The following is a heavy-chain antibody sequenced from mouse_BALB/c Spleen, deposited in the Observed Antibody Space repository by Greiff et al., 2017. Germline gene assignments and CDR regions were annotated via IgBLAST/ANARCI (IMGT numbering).Heavy chain of an antibody. CDR3: ARQGYGYLDY. CDR1: GFPFGSYA. CDR2: MSSGGSYT. D-gene: IGHD3-1*01. J-gene: IGHJ2*01. Sequence: EVKLMESGGGLVNPGGSLKLSCAASGFPFGSYALSWVRQTPGKRLEWVATMSSGGSYTYYPDSVKGRFTISRDNAKNTLYLQMSSRRSEDTAMYYCARQGYGYLDYWGQGTTLTVSS. V-gene: IGHV5-9-3*01.